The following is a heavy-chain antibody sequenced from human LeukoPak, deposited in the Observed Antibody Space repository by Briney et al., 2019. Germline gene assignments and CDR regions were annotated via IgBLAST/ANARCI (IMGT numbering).Heavy chain of an antibody. V-gene: IGHV4-59*08. J-gene: IGHJ5*02. CDR2: IYYSGST. Sequence: SETLSLTCTVSGGSISSYYWSWIRQPPGKGLEWIGYIYYSGSTNYNPSLKSRVTISVDTSKNQFSLKLSSVTAADTAVYYYARLAYYDILTGYYPWYWFDPWGQGTLVTVSS. CDR1: GGSISSYY. D-gene: IGHD3-9*01. CDR3: ARLAYYDILTGYYPWYWFDP.